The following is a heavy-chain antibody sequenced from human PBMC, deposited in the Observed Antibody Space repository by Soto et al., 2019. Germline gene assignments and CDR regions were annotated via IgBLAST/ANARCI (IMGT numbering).Heavy chain of an antibody. CDR3: ARDQPGYSYGYGLGY. V-gene: IGHV3-21*01. CDR1: GFTFSSYS. D-gene: IGHD5-18*01. J-gene: IGHJ4*02. CDR2: ISSSSSYI. Sequence: EVQLVESGGGLVKPGGSLRLSCAASGFTFSSYSRNWVRQAPGKVLEWVSSISSSSSYIYYADSVKGRFTISRDNAKNSLYLQMNCRRAEDTAVYYCARDQPGYSYGYGLGYWGQGTLVTVSS.